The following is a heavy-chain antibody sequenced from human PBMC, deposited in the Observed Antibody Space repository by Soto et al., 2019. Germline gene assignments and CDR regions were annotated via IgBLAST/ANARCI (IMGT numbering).Heavy chain of an antibody. CDR3: AKDRSSTSCYAFDY. J-gene: IGHJ4*02. CDR2: ISGSGGTT. Sequence: GGSLRLSCAASGFTFRNYAMSWARQAPGKGLEWVSAISGSGGTTHYADSVKSRFTISRDNSKNTLYLQMNSLRVEDTAVYYCAKDRSSTSCYAFDYWGQGSLVTVSS. V-gene: IGHV3-23*01. CDR1: GFTFRNYA. D-gene: IGHD2-2*01.